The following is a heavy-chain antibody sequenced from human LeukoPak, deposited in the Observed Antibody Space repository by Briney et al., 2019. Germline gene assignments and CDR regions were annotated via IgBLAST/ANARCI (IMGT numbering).Heavy chain of an antibody. V-gene: IGHV1-69*05. Sequence: SVKVSCXASGGTFSSYAISWVRQAPGQGLEWMGGIIPIFGTANYAQKFQGRVTITTDESTSTAYMELSSLRSEDTAVYYCAIHSTRYCSGGSCLSRDWFDPWGQGTLVTVSS. CDR2: IIPIFGTA. J-gene: IGHJ5*02. D-gene: IGHD2-15*01. CDR3: AIHSTRYCSGGSCLSRDWFDP. CDR1: GGTFSSYA.